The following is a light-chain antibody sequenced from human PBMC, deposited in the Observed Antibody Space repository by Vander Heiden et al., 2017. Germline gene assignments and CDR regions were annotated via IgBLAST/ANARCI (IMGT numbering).Light chain of an antibody. CDR1: QSISSY. Sequence: DIQMTQSPSSLSASVVDRVTITCRESQSISSYLNWYQQKPGKAPKLLIYAATSLQSGVPSRFSGGGSGTDFTLTISSLQPEDFATYYCQQSYSTPRTFGQGTKVEIK. V-gene: IGKV1-39*01. J-gene: IGKJ1*01. CDR3: QQSYSTPRT. CDR2: AAT.